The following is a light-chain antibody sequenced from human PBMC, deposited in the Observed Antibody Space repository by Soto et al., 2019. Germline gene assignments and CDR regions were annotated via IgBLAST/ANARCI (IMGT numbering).Light chain of an antibody. CDR2: EVT. V-gene: IGLV2-14*01. J-gene: IGLJ1*01. CDR1: SSDVGGYNY. CDR3: AAWDDSLNGYV. Sequence: QSVLTQPASVSGSPGQSITISCTGTSSDVGGYNYVSWYQQHPGEVPKLLIYEVTTRPSGVSNRFSGSKSGNTASLTISGLQAEDEADYYCAAWDDSLNGYVFGTATKLTVL.